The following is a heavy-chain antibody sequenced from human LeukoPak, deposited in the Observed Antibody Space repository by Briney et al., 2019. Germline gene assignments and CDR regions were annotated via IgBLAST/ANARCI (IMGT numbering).Heavy chain of an antibody. V-gene: IGHV3-23*01. J-gene: IGHJ4*02. D-gene: IGHD3-9*01. CDR1: GFTFSSYA. CDR3: AEYYDILTGYSFNGPY. CDR2: ISGSGGST. Sequence: PGGSLRLSCAASGFTFSSYAMSWVRQAPGKGLEWVSAISGSGGSTYYADSVRGRFTISRDNSKNTLYLQMNSLRAEDTAVYYCAEYYDILTGYSFNGPYWGQGTLVTVSS.